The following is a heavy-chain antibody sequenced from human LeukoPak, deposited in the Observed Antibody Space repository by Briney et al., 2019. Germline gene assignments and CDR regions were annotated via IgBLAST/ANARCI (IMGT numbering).Heavy chain of an antibody. V-gene: IGHV3-7*05. CDR1: GFTFSSYW. CDR3: AKDLHYYVAMDV. J-gene: IGHJ6*02. CDR2: IKQDGSEK. D-gene: IGHD3-10*02. Sequence: GGSLRLSCAASGFTFSSYWMSWVRQAPGKGLEWVANIKQDGSEKYYVDSVKGRFAISRDNSKNTLFLQMSSLRAEDTALYYCAKDLHYYVAMDVWGQGTTVTVSS.